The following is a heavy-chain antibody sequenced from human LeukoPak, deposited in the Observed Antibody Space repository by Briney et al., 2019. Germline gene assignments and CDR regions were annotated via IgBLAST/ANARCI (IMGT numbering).Heavy chain of an antibody. D-gene: IGHD1-26*01. CDR2: IGDRGGAT. V-gene: IGHV3-23*01. J-gene: IGHJ4*02. CDR1: AFTFSSYY. Sequence: PGGSLRLSCGASAFTFSSYYMSWVRQAPGKGREWVSTIGDRGGATYYADSVKGRFIISRDKSKNTLYLQMNSLRAEDTAIYYCAKEDHSGSYNDYWGQGTLVTVSS. CDR3: AKEDHSGSYNDY.